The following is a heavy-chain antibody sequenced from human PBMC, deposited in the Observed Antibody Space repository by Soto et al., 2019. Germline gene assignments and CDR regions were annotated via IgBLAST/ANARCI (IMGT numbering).Heavy chain of an antibody. CDR1: GGSISSGDYY. V-gene: IGHV4-30-4*01. CDR2: IYYSGST. J-gene: IGHJ4*02. CDR3: ARTVYSYGPEALGY. D-gene: IGHD5-18*01. Sequence: SETLSITCTVSGGSISSGDYYWSWIRQPPGKGLEWIGYIYYSGSTYYNPSLKSRVTISVDTSKNQFSLKLSSVTAADTAVYYCARTVYSYGPEALGYWGQGTLVTVSS.